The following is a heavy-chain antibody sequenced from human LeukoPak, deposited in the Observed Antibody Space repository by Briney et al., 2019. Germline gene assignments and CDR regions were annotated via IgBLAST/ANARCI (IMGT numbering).Heavy chain of an antibody. V-gene: IGHV1-46*01. D-gene: IGHD4-17*01. CDR3: AREVGNGDYVPPSDDY. CDR1: GYTFTSYY. CDR2: INPSGGST. J-gene: IGHJ4*02. Sequence: ASVKVSCKASGYTFTSYYMYWVRQAPGQGLEWMGIINPSGGSTSYAQKFQGRVTMTRDTSTSTVYMELSSLRSEDTAVYYCAREVGNGDYVPPSDDYWGQGTLVTVSS.